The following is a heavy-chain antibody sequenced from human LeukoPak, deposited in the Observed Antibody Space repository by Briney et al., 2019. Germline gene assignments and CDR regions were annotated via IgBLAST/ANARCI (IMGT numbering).Heavy chain of an antibody. CDR2: INPNSGGT. J-gene: IGHJ4*02. V-gene: IGHV1-2*02. Sequence: ASVKVSCKASGYTFTGYYMHWVRQAPGQGLEWMGWINPNSGGTNYAQKFQGRVTMTRDTSISTAYMELSRLRSDDTAVYYCARSDPYGDHSGYFDYWGQGTLVTVSS. CDR3: ARSDPYGDHSGYFDY. D-gene: IGHD4-17*01. CDR1: GYTFTGYY.